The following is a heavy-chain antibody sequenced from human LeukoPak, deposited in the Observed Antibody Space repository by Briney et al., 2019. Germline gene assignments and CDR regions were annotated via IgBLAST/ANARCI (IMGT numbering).Heavy chain of an antibody. D-gene: IGHD3-10*01. CDR3: ARDICFGEPCFDS. CDR2: ISSSSTTI. J-gene: IGHJ4*02. CDR1: GFTFNKYA. Sequence: GGSLRLSCAASGFTFNKYAMHWVRQAPGKGLEWVSYISSSSTTIYYADSVKGRFTISRDNAKNSLYLQMNSLRAEDTAVYYCARDICFGEPCFDSWGQGTLVTVSS. V-gene: IGHV3-48*01.